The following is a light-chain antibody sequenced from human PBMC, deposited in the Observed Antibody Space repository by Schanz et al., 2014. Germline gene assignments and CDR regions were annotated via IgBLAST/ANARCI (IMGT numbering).Light chain of an antibody. CDR2: AAS. J-gene: IGKJ2*01. V-gene: IGKV1-39*01. CDR1: EIISNF. CDR3: QQSIGAPS. Sequence: DIQMTQSPSSLSASVGDRVTITCRASEIISNFLNWYQQKPGKAPILLIYAASTLQSGVPSRFSGSGSGTDFTLTISSLQPEDFATYYCQQSIGAPSFGQGTKLEIK.